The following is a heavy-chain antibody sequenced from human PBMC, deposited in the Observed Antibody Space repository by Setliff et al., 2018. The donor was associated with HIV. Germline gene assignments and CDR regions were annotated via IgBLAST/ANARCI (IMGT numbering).Heavy chain of an antibody. V-gene: IGHV1-8*02. CDR2: MNPKSGNT. CDR3: ARGHLDYDYWEDILGNWFDP. J-gene: IGHJ5*02. CDR1: GYTFTNSD. Sequence: ASVKVSCKASGYTFTNSDINWVRQAPGQGLEGMGWMNPKSGNTGYAQKFQGRVTMNSNTCIGTAYMELNSLTSDDTAVYYCARGHLDYDYWEDILGNWFDPWGQGTLVIVSS. D-gene: IGHD3-3*01.